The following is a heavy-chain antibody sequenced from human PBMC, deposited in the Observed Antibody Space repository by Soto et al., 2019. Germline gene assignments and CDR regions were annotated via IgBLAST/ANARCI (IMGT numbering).Heavy chain of an antibody. V-gene: IGHV1-69*13. CDR3: ARVGSSWYGDYYYYGMDV. D-gene: IGHD6-13*01. CDR1: GGTFSSYA. CDR2: IIPIFGTA. J-gene: IGHJ6*02. Sequence: ASVKVSCKASGGTFSSYAISWVRQAPGQGLEWMGGIIPIFGTANYAQKFQGRVTITADESTSTAYMELSSLRSEDTAVYYYARVGSSWYGDYYYYGMDVWGQGTTVTVSS.